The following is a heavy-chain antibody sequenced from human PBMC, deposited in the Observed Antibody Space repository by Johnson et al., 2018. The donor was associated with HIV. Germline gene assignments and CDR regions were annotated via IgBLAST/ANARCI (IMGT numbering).Heavy chain of an antibody. CDR2: ISYDGDTK. Sequence: QVQLVESGGGVVQPGGSLRLSCAVSGFTFSSYAVHWVRQAPGKGLEWVAVISYDGDTKYYADSVRGRLTVSRDNSKNTLYLQMNSLRVEDTAVYYCARKGSSAFGGSDAFDIWGQGTMVTVSS. D-gene: IGHD2-2*01. CDR1: GFTFSSYA. J-gene: IGHJ3*02. CDR3: ARKGSSAFGGSDAFDI. V-gene: IGHV3-30*14.